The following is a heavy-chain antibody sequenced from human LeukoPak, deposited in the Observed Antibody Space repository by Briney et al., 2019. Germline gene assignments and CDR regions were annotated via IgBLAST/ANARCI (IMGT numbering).Heavy chain of an antibody. D-gene: IGHD3-22*01. Sequence: GGSLRLSRSASGFTFSSYAMHWVRQAPGKGLEYVSAISNNGGSTYYADSVKGRFTISRDNSKNTLYLQMSSLRAEDTAVYYCVKDDSYYYDSSGRANWGQGTLVTVSS. CDR1: GFTFSSYA. CDR2: ISNNGGST. J-gene: IGHJ4*02. CDR3: VKDDSYYYDSSGRAN. V-gene: IGHV3-64D*09.